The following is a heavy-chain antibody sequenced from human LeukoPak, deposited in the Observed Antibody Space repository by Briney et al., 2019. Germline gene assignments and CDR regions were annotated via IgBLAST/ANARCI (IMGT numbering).Heavy chain of an antibody. Sequence: GGSLRLSCAASGFTFSSYGMHWVRQAPGKGLEWVAVVSYDGSNKYYADSVKGRFTISRDNSKNTLYLQMNSLRAEDTAVYYCAREIDDFWSGSPFDYWGQGTLVTVSS. V-gene: IGHV3-30*03. CDR1: GFTFSSYG. D-gene: IGHD3-3*01. CDR2: VSYDGSNK. J-gene: IGHJ4*02. CDR3: AREIDDFWSGSPFDY.